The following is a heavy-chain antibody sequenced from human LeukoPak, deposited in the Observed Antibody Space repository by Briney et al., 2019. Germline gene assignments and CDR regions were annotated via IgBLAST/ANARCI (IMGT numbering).Heavy chain of an antibody. D-gene: IGHD6-19*01. Sequence: SETLSLTCAVYGGSFSGYYWSWIRQPPGNGLEWIGEINHSGSTNYNPSLKSRVTISVDTSKNQFSLKLSSVTAADTAVYYCARGDSSGWPYYFDYWGQGTLVTVSS. CDR1: GGSFSGYY. J-gene: IGHJ4*02. V-gene: IGHV4-34*01. CDR2: INHSGST. CDR3: ARGDSSGWPYYFDY.